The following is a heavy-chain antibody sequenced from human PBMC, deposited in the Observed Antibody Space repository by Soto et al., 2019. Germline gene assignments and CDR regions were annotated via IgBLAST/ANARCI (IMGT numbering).Heavy chain of an antibody. Sequence: ASVKVSCKASGYTFTSYGISWVRQAPGQGLEWMGWISAYNGNTNYAQKLQGRVTMTTDTSTSTAYMELRSLRSDDTAVYYCAGEGDPDLTPTYCSSTSCYGRSGNDAFDIWGQGTMVTVSS. V-gene: IGHV1-18*01. CDR3: AGEGDPDLTPTYCSSTSCYGRSGNDAFDI. J-gene: IGHJ3*02. CDR1: GYTFTSYG. CDR2: ISAYNGNT. D-gene: IGHD2-2*01.